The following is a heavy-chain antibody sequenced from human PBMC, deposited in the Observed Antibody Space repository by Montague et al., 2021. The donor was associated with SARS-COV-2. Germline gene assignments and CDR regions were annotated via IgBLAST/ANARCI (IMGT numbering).Heavy chain of an antibody. CDR1: GGSISSSSYY. J-gene: IGHJ6*02. V-gene: IGHV4-39*07. D-gene: IGHD6-13*01. CDR2: IYYSGST. CDR3: ARVGRQQLVRLSGMDV. Sequence: LRLSCTVSGGSISSSSYYWGWIRQPPGKGLEWIGSIYYSGSTYYNPSLKSRVTISVDTSKNQFSLKLSSVTAADTAVYYCARVGRQQLVRLSGMDVWGQGTTVTVSS.